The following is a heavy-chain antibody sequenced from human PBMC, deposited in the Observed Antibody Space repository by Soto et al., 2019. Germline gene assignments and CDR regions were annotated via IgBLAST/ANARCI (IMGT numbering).Heavy chain of an antibody. Sequence: ASVKVSCKASGYTFTSYAMHWVRQAPGQRLEWMGWINAGNGNTKYSQKFQGRVTITRDTSASTAYMELSSLRSEDTAVYYCARDGIRRLTERSVYYFDYWGQRTLVTGSS. V-gene: IGHV1-3*01. D-gene: IGHD3-3*02. CDR2: INAGNGNT. CDR1: GYTFTSYA. J-gene: IGHJ4*02. CDR3: ARDGIRRLTERSVYYFDY.